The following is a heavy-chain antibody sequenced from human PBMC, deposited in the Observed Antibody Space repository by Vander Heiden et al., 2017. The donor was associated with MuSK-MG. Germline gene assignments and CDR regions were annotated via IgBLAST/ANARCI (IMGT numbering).Heavy chain of an antibody. D-gene: IGHD6-19*01. Sequence: QVQLVESGGDLVKPGGSLRLSCVASGITFRDYYMTWIRQAPGKGLEWISYISRSGSNKYYADSVKGRFTISRDNANSLMYLQMNSLRDEDTAVYYCARDGSTSGWYDQWGQGTLVTVSS. CDR3: ARDGSTSGWYDQ. CDR2: ISRSGSNK. J-gene: IGHJ5*02. CDR1: GITFRDYY. V-gene: IGHV3-11*01.